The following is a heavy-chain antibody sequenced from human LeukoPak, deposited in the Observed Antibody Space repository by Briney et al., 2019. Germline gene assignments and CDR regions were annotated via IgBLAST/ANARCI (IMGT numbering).Heavy chain of an antibody. CDR2: INPNSGGT. V-gene: IGHV1-2*02. Sequence: GASVKVSCKASGYTFTGYYMHWVRQAPGQGLEWMGWINPNSGGTNYAQKFQGRVTMTRDTSISTAYMELSRLRSDGTAVYYCARVRPQHSAWDYFDYWGQGTLVTVSS. CDR1: GYTFTGYY. CDR3: ARVRPQHSAWDYFDY. D-gene: IGHD1-26*01. J-gene: IGHJ4*02.